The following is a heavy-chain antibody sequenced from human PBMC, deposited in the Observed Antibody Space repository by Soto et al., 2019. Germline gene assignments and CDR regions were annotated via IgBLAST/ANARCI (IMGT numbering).Heavy chain of an antibody. D-gene: IGHD5-12*01. J-gene: IGHJ4*02. CDR1: GLSFSNAW. CDR3: TPAHPRGPDY. Sequence: EVQLVESGGGLVKPGESLRLSCAASGLSFSNAWMNWVRQAPGKGLEWVGQIRSKTDGGTIFYPAPVKDRFIISRDDSRHTLYLQMNSLKTEDTAVYYCTPAHPRGPDYWGQGTLVTVST. CDR2: IRSKTDGGTI. V-gene: IGHV3-15*01.